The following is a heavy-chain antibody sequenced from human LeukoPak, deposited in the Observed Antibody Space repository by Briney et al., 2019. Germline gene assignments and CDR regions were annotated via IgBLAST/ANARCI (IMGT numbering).Heavy chain of an antibody. V-gene: IGHV3-48*01. CDR2: ISSSSSTI. J-gene: IGHJ5*02. Sequence: GGSLRLSCAASGITFSSYSMNWVRQAPGKGLEWVSYISSSSSTIYYADSVKGRFTISRDNAKNSLYLQMNSLRAEDTAVYYCARDLVDIVVVPAASRSWFDPWGQGTLVTVSS. D-gene: IGHD2-2*01. CDR3: ARDLVDIVVVPAASRSWFDP. CDR1: GITFSSYS.